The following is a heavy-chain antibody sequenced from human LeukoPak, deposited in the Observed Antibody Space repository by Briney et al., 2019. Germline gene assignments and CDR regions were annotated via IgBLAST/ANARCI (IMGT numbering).Heavy chain of an antibody. CDR3: ARVRSQYDSSGYYALDY. V-gene: IGHV4-59*01. J-gene: IGHJ4*02. CDR2: IYYSGNT. D-gene: IGHD3-22*01. CDR1: GGSIRGYY. Sequence: PSETLSLTCTVSGGSIRGYYWSWIRQPPGKGLEWIGYIYYSGNTNYKASLKSRVTISVVTSKNQFSLKLSSVTAADTAVYYCARVRSQYDSSGYYALDYWGQGTLVTVSS.